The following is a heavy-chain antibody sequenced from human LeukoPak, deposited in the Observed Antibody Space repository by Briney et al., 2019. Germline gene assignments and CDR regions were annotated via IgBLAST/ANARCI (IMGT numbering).Heavy chain of an antibody. V-gene: IGHV3-74*01. CDR3: ARDLNYNLDF. CDR1: GFTFSHSY. J-gene: IGHJ4*02. CDR2: IDNDGGT. D-gene: IGHD5-24*01. Sequence: GGSLKLSCAASGFTFSHSYMHWVRQAPGKGLVWVSRIDNDGGTSYADSVKGRFTITRDNAKNTLYLQMNSLRAEDTALYYCARDLNYNLDFWDQGTLVTVSS.